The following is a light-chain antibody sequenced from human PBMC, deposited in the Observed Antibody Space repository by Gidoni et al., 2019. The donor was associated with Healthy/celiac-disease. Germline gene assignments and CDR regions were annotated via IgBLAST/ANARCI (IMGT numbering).Light chain of an antibody. Sequence: DIQMTQSPSTLSASVGDRVTITCRASQSISSWLAWYQQKPGKAPKLLIYKASSLESGVPSRSSGSGSGTEFTLTISSLQPDDFATYYCQQYNSYSQGSFGQGTKLEIK. CDR1: QSISSW. CDR2: KAS. CDR3: QQYNSYSQGS. J-gene: IGKJ2*04. V-gene: IGKV1-5*03.